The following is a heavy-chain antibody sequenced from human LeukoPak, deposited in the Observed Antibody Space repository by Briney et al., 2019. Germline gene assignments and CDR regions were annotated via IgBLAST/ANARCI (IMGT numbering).Heavy chain of an antibody. J-gene: IGHJ4*02. CDR2: IYHSGST. Sequence: SETLSLTCTVSGYSISSGYYWGWIRQPPGKGLEWIGSIYHSGSTYYNPSLKSRVTISVDTSKNQFSLKLSSVTAADTAVYYCARDLWRDGYNIPFDYWGQGTLVTVSS. CDR1: GYSISSGYY. V-gene: IGHV4-38-2*02. CDR3: ARDLWRDGYNIPFDY. D-gene: IGHD5-24*01.